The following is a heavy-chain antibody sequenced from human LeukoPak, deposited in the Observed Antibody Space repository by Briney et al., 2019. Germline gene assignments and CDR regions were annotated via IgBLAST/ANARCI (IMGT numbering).Heavy chain of an antibody. CDR1: GSTFSTSA. CDR3: ARGRDYAMDV. V-gene: IGHV3-74*01. J-gene: IGHJ6*04. Sequence: GGSLRLSCAGSGSTFSTSALDWVRQTPGKGLLWVSFIGNDGKTTNYADSAKGRFTISRDNAKNTLYLQMNSLRAEDTAVYYCARGRDYAMDVWGKGTTVTVSS. D-gene: IGHD3-10*01. CDR2: IGNDGKTT.